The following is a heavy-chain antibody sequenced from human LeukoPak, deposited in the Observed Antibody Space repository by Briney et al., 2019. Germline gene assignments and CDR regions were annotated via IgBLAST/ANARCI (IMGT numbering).Heavy chain of an antibody. CDR1: GFTFSSYE. CDR3: ARERLVGATRSWFDP. Sequence: GGSLRLSCAASGFTFSSYEMNWVRQAPGKGLEWVSSISSSSSYIYYADSVKGRFTISRDNAKNSLYLQMNSLRAEDTAVYYCARERLVGATRSWFDPWGQGTLVTVSS. CDR2: ISSSSSYI. V-gene: IGHV3-21*01. D-gene: IGHD1-26*01. J-gene: IGHJ5*02.